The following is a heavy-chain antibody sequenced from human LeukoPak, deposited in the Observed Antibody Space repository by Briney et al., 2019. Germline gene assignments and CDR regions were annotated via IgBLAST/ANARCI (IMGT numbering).Heavy chain of an antibody. CDR2: IKQDGSEK. Sequence: PGGSLRLSCAVSGFSSSTAWMSWVRQAPGKGLEWVANIKQDGSEKYYVDSVKGRFTISRDNAKNSLYLQMNSLRAEDTAVYYCARAKNYLTRGGYFYFDYWGQGTLVTVSS. J-gene: IGHJ4*02. V-gene: IGHV3-7*01. CDR1: GFSSSTAW. D-gene: IGHD2-15*01. CDR3: ARAKNYLTRGGYFYFDY.